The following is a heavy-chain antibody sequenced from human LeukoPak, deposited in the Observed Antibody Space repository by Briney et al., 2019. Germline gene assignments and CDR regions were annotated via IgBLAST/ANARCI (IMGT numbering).Heavy chain of an antibody. Sequence: GRSLRLSCAASGFTFYDYAMHWVRQAPGKGLEWVSGISWYSGSIGYADCVKGRFTISRDNAKNSLYLQMNSLRAEDTALYYCAKVDSSSWYVLRDWGQGTLVTVSS. CDR3: AKVDSSSWYVLRD. V-gene: IGHV3-9*01. CDR2: ISWYSGSI. D-gene: IGHD6-13*01. J-gene: IGHJ4*02. CDR1: GFTFYDYA.